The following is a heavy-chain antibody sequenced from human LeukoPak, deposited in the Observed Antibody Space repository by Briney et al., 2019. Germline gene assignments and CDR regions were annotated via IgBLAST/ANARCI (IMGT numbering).Heavy chain of an antibody. Sequence: GGSLRLSCAASGFTFSSYSMNWVRQAPGKGLEWVSSISSSSSYIYYADSVRGRFTISRDNAKNSLYLQMNSLRAEDTAVYYCARAPIAAARLLDYWGQGTLVTVSS. CDR1: GFTFSSYS. V-gene: IGHV3-21*01. D-gene: IGHD6-13*01. CDR2: ISSSSSYI. J-gene: IGHJ4*02. CDR3: ARAPIAAARLLDY.